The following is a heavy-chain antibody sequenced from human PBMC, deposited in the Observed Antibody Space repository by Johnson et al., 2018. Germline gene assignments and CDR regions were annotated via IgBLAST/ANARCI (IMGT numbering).Heavy chain of an antibody. CDR2: IYYSGST. CDR3: ARWGYCSSTSCPHGYYYYGMDV. D-gene: IGHD2-2*01. Sequence: QVQLQESGPGLVKPSETLSLTCTVSGGSISSSSYYWGWIRQPPGKGLEWMGSIYYSGSTYYNPSLKSRVTISVDTSKNQFSLKLRSVTAAATAVYYCARWGYCSSTSCPHGYYYYGMDVWGQGTTVTVSS. V-gene: IGHV4-39*01. J-gene: IGHJ6*02. CDR1: GGSISSSSYY.